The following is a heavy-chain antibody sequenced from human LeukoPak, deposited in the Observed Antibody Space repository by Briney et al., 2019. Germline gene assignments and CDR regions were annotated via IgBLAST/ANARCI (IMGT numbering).Heavy chain of an antibody. V-gene: IGHV1-69*05. J-gene: IGHJ6*03. CDR2: IIPIFGTA. CDR3: ARVLAIFGLDTTVFYMDV. Sequence: SVKVSCKASGGTFSSYAISWVRQAPGQGLEWMGGIIPIFGTANYAQKFQGRVTITTDESTSTAYMELSSLRSEDTAVYYCARVLAIFGLDTTVFYMDVWGKGTTVTVSS. D-gene: IGHD3/OR15-3a*01. CDR1: GGTFSSYA.